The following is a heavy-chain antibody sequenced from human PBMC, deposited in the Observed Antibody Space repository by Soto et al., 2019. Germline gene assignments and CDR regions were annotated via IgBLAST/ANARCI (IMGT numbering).Heavy chain of an antibody. CDR3: ARAAGLWFGESYYYGMDV. Sequence: SETLSLTCAVYGGSFSGYYWSWIRQPPGKGLEWIGEINHSGSTNYNPSLKSRVTISVDTSKNQFSLKLSSVTAADTAVYYCARAAGLWFGESYYYGMDVWGQGTTVTVSS. D-gene: IGHD3-10*01. V-gene: IGHV4-34*01. CDR2: INHSGST. J-gene: IGHJ6*02. CDR1: GGSFSGYY.